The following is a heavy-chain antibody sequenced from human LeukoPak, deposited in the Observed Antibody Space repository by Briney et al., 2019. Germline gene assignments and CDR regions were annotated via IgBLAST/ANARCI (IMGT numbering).Heavy chain of an antibody. D-gene: IGHD2-15*01. Sequence: GESLRLSCVASGFTFSNYAMTWVRQASGKGLELVSGIWGADDKTVYGDAVKGRYTISRDNSKNKLYLQLSSLRADDTAVYYCAKTQGYYDAWGQGALVTVSS. V-gene: IGHV3-23*01. CDR1: GFTFSNYA. CDR3: AKTQGYYDA. J-gene: IGHJ5*02. CDR2: IWGADDKT.